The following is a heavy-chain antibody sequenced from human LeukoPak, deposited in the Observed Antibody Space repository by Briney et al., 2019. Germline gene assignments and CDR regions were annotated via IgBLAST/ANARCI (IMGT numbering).Heavy chain of an antibody. CDR1: GGSISSYY. CDR2: IYYSGST. V-gene: IGHV4-59*08. Sequence: SETLSLTCTVSGGSISSYYWSWIRQPPGKGLEWIGYIYYSGSTNYNPSLKSRVTISVDTSKNQFSLKLSSVTAADTAVYYCAQAVAVPRGAFDIWGQGTMVFVSS. CDR3: AQAVAVPRGAFDI. D-gene: IGHD6-19*01. J-gene: IGHJ3*02.